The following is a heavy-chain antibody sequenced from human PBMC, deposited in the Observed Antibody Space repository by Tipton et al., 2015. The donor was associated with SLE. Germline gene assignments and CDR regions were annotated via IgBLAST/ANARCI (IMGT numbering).Heavy chain of an antibody. CDR3: ARGNYDFWSGFGY. V-gene: IGHV4-34*01. CDR1: GGSFSGDY. J-gene: IGHJ4*02. CDR2: INNIGST. Sequence: TLSLTCAVYGGSFSGDYCAWIRQPPGKGQEWIGEINNIGSTKYNPSLKSRVTISVDTSKNQFSLQRSSVTAADTAVYYSARGNYDFWSGFGYWGQGTLVTVSS. D-gene: IGHD3-3*01.